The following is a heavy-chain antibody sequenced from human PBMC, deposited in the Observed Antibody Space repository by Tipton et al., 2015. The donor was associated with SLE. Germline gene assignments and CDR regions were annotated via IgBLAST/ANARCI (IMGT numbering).Heavy chain of an antibody. V-gene: IGHV4-34*01. Sequence: TLSLTCAVYGGSFSGYSWSWIRQPPGKGLEWIGQTNPSGNTNYNPSLKSRVTMSVDTSKNQFFLNLSSVTAADTALYYCARAGGGATRNWFDPWGQGTLVTVSS. CDR3: ARAGGGATRNWFDP. J-gene: IGHJ5*02. D-gene: IGHD1-26*01. CDR1: GGSFSGYS. CDR2: TNPSGNT.